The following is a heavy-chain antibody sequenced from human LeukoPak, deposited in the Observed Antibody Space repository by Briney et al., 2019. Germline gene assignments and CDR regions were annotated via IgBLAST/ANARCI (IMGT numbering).Heavy chain of an antibody. CDR2: NYYSGST. CDR3: ARRHGGSGYPGGSLDDY. V-gene: IGHV4-39*01. J-gene: IGHJ4*02. D-gene: IGHD3-22*01. Sequence: PSETLSLNCTVSGGSISSSSYYWGWIRQPPGKGVEWIGSNYYSGSTYNNPSIKSRVTISVNTSKNKFSRKLRYVTAAATALECCARRHGGSGYPGGSLDDYWGQGTLVTVSS. CDR1: GGSISSSSYY.